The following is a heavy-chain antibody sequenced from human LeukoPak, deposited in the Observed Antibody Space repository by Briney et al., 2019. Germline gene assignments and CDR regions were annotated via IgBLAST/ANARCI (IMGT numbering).Heavy chain of an antibody. CDR3: ARGSAVAGNDY. J-gene: IGHJ4*02. V-gene: IGHV4-59*12. CDR2: IYYSGST. Sequence: SETLSLTCTVSGGSISSYYWSWIRQPPGKGLEWIGYIYYSGSTNYNPSLKSRVTISVDTSKNQFSLKLSSVTAADTAVYYCARGSAVAGNDYWGQGTLVTVSS. CDR1: GGSISSYY. D-gene: IGHD6-19*01.